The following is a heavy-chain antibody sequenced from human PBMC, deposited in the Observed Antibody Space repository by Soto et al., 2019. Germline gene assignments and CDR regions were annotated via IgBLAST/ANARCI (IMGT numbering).Heavy chain of an antibody. CDR2: ISAYNGNT. J-gene: IGHJ4*02. V-gene: IGHV1-18*01. Sequence: ASVKVSCKASGYSFTSYGISWVRRAPGQGLEWMGWISAYNGNTNYAQKLQGRVTMTTDTSTSTAYMELRSLRSDDTAVYYCARTFYDSSGYYPRFDYWGEGTLVTVSS. CDR3: ARTFYDSSGYYPRFDY. CDR1: GYSFTSYG. D-gene: IGHD3-22*01.